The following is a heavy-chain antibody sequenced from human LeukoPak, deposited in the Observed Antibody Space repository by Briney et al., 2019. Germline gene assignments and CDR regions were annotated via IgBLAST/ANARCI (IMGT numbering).Heavy chain of an antibody. Sequence: SETLSLTCIVSGGSISSSTYYWGWIRQPPGKGLEWIGSIYYSGSTYYNPSLKSRVTISVDTSKNQFSLKLSSVAAADTAVYYCARGSVLRHFNYWGQGTLVTVSS. CDR2: IYYSGST. D-gene: IGHD3-3*01. CDR1: GGSISSSTYY. CDR3: ARGSVLRHFNY. J-gene: IGHJ4*02. V-gene: IGHV4-39*01.